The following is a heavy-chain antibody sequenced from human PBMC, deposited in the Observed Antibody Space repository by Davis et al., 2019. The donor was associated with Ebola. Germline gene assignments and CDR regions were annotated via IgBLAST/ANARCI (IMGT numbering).Heavy chain of an antibody. CDR1: GGSITNYY. V-gene: IGHV4-34*01. CDR3: AAGTAASPGSFHY. CDR2: INHSGST. J-gene: IGHJ4*02. D-gene: IGHD6-13*01. Sequence: MPGGSLRLSCTVSGGSITNYYWSWIRQSPGKGLEWIGEINHSGSTNYNPSLKSRVTISVDTSKNQFSLKLSSVTAADTAVYYCAAGTAASPGSFHYWGQGILVTVSS.